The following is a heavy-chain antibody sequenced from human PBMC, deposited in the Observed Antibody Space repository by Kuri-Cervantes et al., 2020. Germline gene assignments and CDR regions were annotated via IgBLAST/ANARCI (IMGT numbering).Heavy chain of an antibody. Sequence: SLKISCAASGFTFDDYAMHWVRQAPGKGLEWVSGISWNSGSIGYADSVKGRFTISRDNSKNPLYLQMNSLRAEDTAVYYCTTTGQELIYYYYYYGMDVWGQGTTVTVSS. CDR1: GFTFDDYA. CDR2: ISWNSGSI. D-gene: IGHD1-1*01. CDR3: TTTGQELIYYYYYYGMDV. J-gene: IGHJ6*02. V-gene: IGHV3-9*01.